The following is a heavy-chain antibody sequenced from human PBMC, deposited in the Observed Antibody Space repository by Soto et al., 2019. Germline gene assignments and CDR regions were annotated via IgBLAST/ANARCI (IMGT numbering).Heavy chain of an antibody. CDR1: GFTFGDYA. CDR3: TRDPDTAMDPNRFDY. J-gene: IGHJ4*02. CDR2: IRSKAYGGTT. D-gene: IGHD5-18*01. Sequence: GGSLRLSCTASGFTFGDYAMSWFRQAPGKGLEWVGFIRSKAYGGTTEYAASVKGRFTISRDDSKSIAYLQMNSLKTEDTAVYYCTRDPDTAMDPNRFDYWGQGTLVTVSS. V-gene: IGHV3-49*03.